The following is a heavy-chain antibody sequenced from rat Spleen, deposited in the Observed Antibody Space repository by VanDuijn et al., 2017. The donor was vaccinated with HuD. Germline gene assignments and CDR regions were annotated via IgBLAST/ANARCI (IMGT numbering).Heavy chain of an antibody. CDR1: GFTFSDYY. CDR3: TRGGNYALDA. D-gene: IGHD1-11*01. Sequence: EVQLVESGGGLVQPGGSMNLSCAASGFTFSDYYMAWVRQTPKKGLEWVASITNIGGTIYYADSVKGRFTMSRDIAQNTLYLQMNSLRSEDTATYYCTRGGNYALDAWGQGASVTVSS. V-gene: IGHV5-22*01. J-gene: IGHJ4*01. CDR2: ITNIGGTI.